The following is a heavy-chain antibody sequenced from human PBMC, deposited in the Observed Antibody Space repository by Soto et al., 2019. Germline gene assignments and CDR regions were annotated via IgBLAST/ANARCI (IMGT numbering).Heavy chain of an antibody. J-gene: IGHJ3*02. V-gene: IGHV3-33*01. Sequence: ESGGGVVQPGRSLRLSCAASGFTFSSYGMHWVRQAPGKGLEWVAVIWYDGSNKYYADSVKGRFTISRDNSKNTLYLQMNSLRAEDTAVYYCARDGGPVYSYSSSSEGAFDIWGQGTMVTVSS. CDR3: ARDGGPVYSYSSSSEGAFDI. CDR1: GFTFSSYG. CDR2: IWYDGSNK. D-gene: IGHD6-6*01.